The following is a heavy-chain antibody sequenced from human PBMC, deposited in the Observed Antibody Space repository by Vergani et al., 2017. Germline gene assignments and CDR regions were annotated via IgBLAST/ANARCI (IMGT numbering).Heavy chain of an antibody. V-gene: IGHV4-59*01. J-gene: IGHJ4*02. Sequence: QVQLQESGPGLVKPSETLSLTCTVSGGSISSYYWSWIRQPPGKGLEWIGYIYYSGSTNYNPSLKSRVTISVDTSKNQFSLKLSSVTAADTAVYYCARLCRFKDIVVVPAAMEADYFDYWGQGTLVTVSS. D-gene: IGHD2-2*01. CDR3: ARLCRFKDIVVVPAAMEADYFDY. CDR2: IYYSGST. CDR1: GGSISSYY.